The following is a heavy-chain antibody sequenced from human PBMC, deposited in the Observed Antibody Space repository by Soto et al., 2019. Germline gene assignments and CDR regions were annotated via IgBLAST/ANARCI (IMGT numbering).Heavy chain of an antibody. CDR1: GGSISSYY. Sequence: SETLSLTCTVSGGSISSYYWSWIRQPPGKGLEWIGEINHSGSTNYNPSLKSRVTISVDTSKNQFSLKLSSVTAADTAVYYCARGPGDYGSGSYYFDYWGQGTLVTVSS. CDR3: ARGPGDYGSGSYYFDY. V-gene: IGHV4-34*01. D-gene: IGHD3-10*01. J-gene: IGHJ4*02. CDR2: INHSGST.